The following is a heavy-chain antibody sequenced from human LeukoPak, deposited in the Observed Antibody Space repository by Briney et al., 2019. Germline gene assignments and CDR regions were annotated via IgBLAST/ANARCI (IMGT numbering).Heavy chain of an antibody. Sequence: GGSLRLSCAASGFTFSSYAMSWVRQAPGKGLEWVSYISSSGSTIYYADSVKGRFTISRDNAKNSLYLQMNSLRAEDTAVYYCARDRSRAAAGTWFDYWGQGTLVTVSS. V-gene: IGHV3-48*03. CDR3: ARDRSRAAAGTWFDY. CDR2: ISSSGSTI. D-gene: IGHD6-13*01. CDR1: GFTFSSYA. J-gene: IGHJ4*02.